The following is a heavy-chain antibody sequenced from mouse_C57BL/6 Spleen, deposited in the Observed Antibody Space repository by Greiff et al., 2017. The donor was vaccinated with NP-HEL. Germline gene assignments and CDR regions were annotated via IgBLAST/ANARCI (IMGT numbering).Heavy chain of an antibody. CDR1: GFTFSSYG. V-gene: IGHV5-6*01. J-gene: IGHJ1*03. CDR2: ISSGGSYT. CDR3: ARHEDYYGSSYFWYVDV. D-gene: IGHD1-1*01. Sequence: EVQLVESGGDLVKPGGSLKLSCAASGFTFSSYGMSWVRQTPDKRLEWVATISSGGSYTYYPDSVKGRFTISRDNAKNSLYLQMSSLKSEDTAMYYCARHEDYYGSSYFWYVDVWGTGTTVTVSS.